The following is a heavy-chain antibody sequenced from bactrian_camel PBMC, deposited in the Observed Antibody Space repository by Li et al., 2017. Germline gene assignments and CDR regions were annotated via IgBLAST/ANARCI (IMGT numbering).Heavy chain of an antibody. CDR2: ITSDSSST. CDR3: VAECEGLWEGFPDLRVHL. V-gene: IGHV3S40*01. CDR1: GYTWSNYY. J-gene: IGHJ4*01. Sequence: VQLVESGGGIVQEGGSLRLLCTASGYTWSNYYMSWARQAPGKRLEWVAGITSDSSSTNYASFAKGRFTISRDNAKYTLYLQLNSLKTEDTAMYYCVAECEGLWEGFPDLRVHLGARGPRSPSP. D-gene: IGHD3*01.